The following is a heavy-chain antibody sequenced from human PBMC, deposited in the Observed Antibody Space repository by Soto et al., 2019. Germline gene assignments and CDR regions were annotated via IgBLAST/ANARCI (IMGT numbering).Heavy chain of an antibody. CDR2: ISAAGGRT. D-gene: IGHD4-17*01. V-gene: IGHV3-23*01. CDR1: GFTFTDYA. CDR3: GQDPNGDYVGAFDM. J-gene: IGHJ3*02. Sequence: EVQLLESGGGLVQPGGSLRLSCAASGFTFTDYAMSWVRQAPGKGPEWVSGISAAGGRTYYADSVKGRFTISRDNSQATVYLQMNSLGAEDTALYYGGQDPNGDYVGAFDMWGHGTVVTVSS.